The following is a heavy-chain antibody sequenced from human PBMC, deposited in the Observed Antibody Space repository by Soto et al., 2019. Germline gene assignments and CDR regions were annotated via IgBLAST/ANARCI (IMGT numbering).Heavy chain of an antibody. Sequence: QVQLQESGPGLVKPSETLSLTCTVSGGSISSYYWSWIRQPPGKGLEWIGYIYYSGSTNYNPSLESRVTISVDTSKNQFSLKLSSVTAADTAVYYCARGTSSGYYYSFDYWGQGTLVTVSS. CDR3: ARGTSSGYYYSFDY. V-gene: IGHV4-59*01. D-gene: IGHD3-22*01. J-gene: IGHJ4*02. CDR1: GGSISSYY. CDR2: IYYSGST.